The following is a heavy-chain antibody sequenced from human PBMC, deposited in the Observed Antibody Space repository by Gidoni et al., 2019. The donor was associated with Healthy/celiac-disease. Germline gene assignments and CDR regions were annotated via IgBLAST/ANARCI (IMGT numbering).Heavy chain of an antibody. CDR2: ISGSGGST. J-gene: IGHJ4*02. D-gene: IGHD1-26*01. Sequence: EVQLLESGGGLVQHGGSLRLSCAASGFTFSSYAMSWVRQAPGKGLECVSAISGSGGSTYYADSVKGRFTISRDNSKNTLYLQMNSLRAEDTAVYYCAKNTPSGSYYAPFDYWGQGTLVTVSS. V-gene: IGHV3-23*01. CDR1: GFTFSSYA. CDR3: AKNTPSGSYYAPFDY.